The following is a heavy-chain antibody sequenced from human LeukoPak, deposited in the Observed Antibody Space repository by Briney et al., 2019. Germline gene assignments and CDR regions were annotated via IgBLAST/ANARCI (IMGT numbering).Heavy chain of an antibody. CDR3: ASNLWFGEGAFDY. Sequence: ASVKVSCKASGYTFTSYYMHWVRQAPGQGLEWMGIINPSGGSTSYAQKFQGRVTMTRDTSTSTVYMELSSLRSEDAAVYYCASNLWFGEGAFDYWGQGTLVTASS. D-gene: IGHD3-10*01. V-gene: IGHV1-46*01. CDR2: INPSGGST. J-gene: IGHJ4*02. CDR1: GYTFTSYY.